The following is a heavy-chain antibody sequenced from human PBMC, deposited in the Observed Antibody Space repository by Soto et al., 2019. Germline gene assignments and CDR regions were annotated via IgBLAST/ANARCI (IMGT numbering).Heavy chain of an antibody. J-gene: IGHJ4*02. CDR2: INPRGGTT. CDR3: ARWGAGGFNNSSLIDF. V-gene: IGHV1-46*01. D-gene: IGHD1-20*01. CDR1: GYTFTSNY. Sequence: QVQLVQSGAEVKKTGASVKVSCKASGYTFTSNYIHWVRQAPGQGLEWMGFINPRGGTTSAAQRLQGRLTMTRDTSTSTVYMELSSLTFKDTAVYYCARWGAGGFNNSSLIDFWGQGTLVTVSS.